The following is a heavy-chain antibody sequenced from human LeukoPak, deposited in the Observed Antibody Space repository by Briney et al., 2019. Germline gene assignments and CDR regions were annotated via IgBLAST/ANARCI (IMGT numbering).Heavy chain of an antibody. CDR2: ISSSSSYT. V-gene: IGHV3-11*06. CDR3: ARASTLRTGDAH. J-gene: IGHJ4*02. CDR1: GFTFSDYY. D-gene: IGHD7-27*01. Sequence: GGSLRLSCAASGFTFSDYYMSWIRQAPGKGLEWVSYISSSSSYTNYADSVKGRFTISRDSSKNTLFLQMNSLRAEDTAVYYCARASTLRTGDAHWGQGTLVTVSS.